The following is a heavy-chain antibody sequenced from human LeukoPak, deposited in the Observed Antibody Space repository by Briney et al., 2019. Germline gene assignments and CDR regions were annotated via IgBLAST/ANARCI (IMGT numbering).Heavy chain of an antibody. Sequence: PGGSLRLSCAASKFTFSSYAKNWVRQAPGKGLEWVSGISASGGATYYADSVKGRFIISRDNSKSTVSLLMNSLTAEDTAIYYCAKDKYTWGDNGDPLDFWGQGTLVSVSP. CDR3: AKDKYTWGDNGDPLDF. J-gene: IGHJ4*02. V-gene: IGHV3-23*01. CDR1: KFTFSSYA. CDR2: ISASGGAT. D-gene: IGHD4-17*01.